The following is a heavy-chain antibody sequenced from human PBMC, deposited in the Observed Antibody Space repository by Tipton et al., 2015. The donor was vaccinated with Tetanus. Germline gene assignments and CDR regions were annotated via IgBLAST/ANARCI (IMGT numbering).Heavy chain of an antibody. Sequence: LSLTCTVSGDSISSGDYYWSWVRQAPGRGLEWVSAISGSGEGKFYADSVKGRFTISRDNSKSALYLQMNSLYVEDTAVYYCARDPSPSYQPLLSHFDNWGLGTLVTVSS. J-gene: IGHJ4*02. V-gene: IGHV3-23*01. CDR1: GDSISSGDYY. CDR2: ISGSGEGK. D-gene: IGHD2-2*01. CDR3: ARDPSPSYQPLLSHFDN.